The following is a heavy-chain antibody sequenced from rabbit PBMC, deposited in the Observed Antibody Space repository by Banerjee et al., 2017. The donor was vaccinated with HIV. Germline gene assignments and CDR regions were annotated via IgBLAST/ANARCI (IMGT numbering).Heavy chain of an antibody. Sequence: QQQLEESGGGLVKPGGTLTLTCTASGFSFSSSYYMCWVRQAPGKGLEWIACIYTGASISTYYASWAKGRFTISKTSSTTVTLQMTSLTAADTATYFCARDLAGVIGWNFNLWGPGTLVTVS. V-gene: IGHV1S45*01. CDR1: GFSFSSSYY. CDR2: IYTGASIST. J-gene: IGHJ4*01. D-gene: IGHD4-1*01. CDR3: ARDLAGVIGWNFNL.